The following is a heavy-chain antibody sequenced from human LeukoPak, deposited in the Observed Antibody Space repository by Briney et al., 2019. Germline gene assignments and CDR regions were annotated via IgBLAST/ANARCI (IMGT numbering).Heavy chain of an antibody. CDR3: ARGRPGLASAGTYDF. D-gene: IGHD6-13*01. CDR1: GYTFTSSD. J-gene: IGHJ4*02. Sequence: ASVKVSCKASGYTFTSSDINWVRQAPGQGLEWMGWMNPNSGKTGSARKFQGRVAMTKNVSISTAYIEVSSLGYEDTATYYCARGRPGLASAGTYDFWGQGTLITVSS. CDR2: MNPNSGKT. V-gene: IGHV1-8*01.